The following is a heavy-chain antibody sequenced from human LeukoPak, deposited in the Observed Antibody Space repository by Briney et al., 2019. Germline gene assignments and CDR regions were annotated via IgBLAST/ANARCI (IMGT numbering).Heavy chain of an antibody. J-gene: IGHJ4*02. CDR2: ISYDGSNK. CDR3: PKHPLGGVAQADFEY. V-gene: IGHV3-30*18. D-gene: IGHD5-12*01. Sequence: PGRSLRLSCAASGFTFSSYGMHWVRQAPGKGLEWVAVISYDGSNKYYADSVKGRFTISRDNSKNTLYLQMNSLRAEDTAVYYCPKHPLGGVAQADFEYWGQGTLVTVSS. CDR1: GFTFSSYG.